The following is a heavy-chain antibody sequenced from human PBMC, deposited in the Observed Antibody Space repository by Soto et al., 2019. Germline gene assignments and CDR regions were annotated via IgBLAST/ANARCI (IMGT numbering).Heavy chain of an antibody. D-gene: IGHD3-10*01. Sequence: QVQLQESGPGLVKPSETLSLTCTVSGDVVSSANYYWSWVRQSPGKGLEWIGHIYYNGGANYNPSLKSRLPVYVDTSKNPFSLKLSSVTAADTALYYCARRGEKSATLDYWGQGTLVTVSS. CDR3: ARRGEKSATLDY. V-gene: IGHV4-61*01. CDR1: GDVVSSANYY. CDR2: IYYNGGA. J-gene: IGHJ4*02.